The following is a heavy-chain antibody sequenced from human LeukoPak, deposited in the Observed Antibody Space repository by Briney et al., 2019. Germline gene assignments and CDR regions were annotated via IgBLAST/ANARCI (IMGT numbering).Heavy chain of an antibody. J-gene: IGHJ6*04. CDR1: GGSISSSNW. CDR3: ARCITMVRGVISNYYYYYGMDV. CDR2: IYHSGST. V-gene: IGHV4-4*02. D-gene: IGHD3-10*01. Sequence: SETLSLTCAVSGGSISSSNWWRWVRQPPGKGLEWIGEIYHSGSTNYNPSLKSRVTISVDKSKNQFSLKLSSVTAADTAVYYCARCITMVRGVISNYYYYYGMDVWGKGTTVTVSS.